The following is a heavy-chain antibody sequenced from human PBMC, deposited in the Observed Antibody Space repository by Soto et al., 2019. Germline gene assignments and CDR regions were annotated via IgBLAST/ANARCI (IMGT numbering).Heavy chain of an antibody. CDR3: ARESIGGATFDY. CDR1: GGTFSSYT. D-gene: IGHD1-26*01. V-gene: IGHV1-69*08. J-gene: IGHJ4*02. Sequence: QVQLVQSGAEVKKPGSSVKVSCKASGGTFSSYTISWVRQAPGQGLEWMGRIIPILGIANYAQKFQGRVTITADKSTSTAYMELSSLRSEDTAVYYCARESIGGATFDYWGQGTLVTVSS. CDR2: IIPILGIA.